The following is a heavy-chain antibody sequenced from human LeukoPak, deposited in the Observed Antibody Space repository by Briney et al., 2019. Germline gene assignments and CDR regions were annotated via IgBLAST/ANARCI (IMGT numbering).Heavy chain of an antibody. CDR3: ASTERCSTTCPLDY. CDR1: GGSFRGYY. CDR2: INHSGST. V-gene: IGHV4-34*01. D-gene: IGHD2-2*01. J-gene: IGHJ4*02. Sequence: SETLSLTCAVYGGSFRGYYWSWIRQPPGKGLEWSGEINHSGSTNYNPSLKSRVTISLDTSMKKFSLKLNSVTAADTAVYYCASTERCSTTCPLDYWGQGTLVTVSS.